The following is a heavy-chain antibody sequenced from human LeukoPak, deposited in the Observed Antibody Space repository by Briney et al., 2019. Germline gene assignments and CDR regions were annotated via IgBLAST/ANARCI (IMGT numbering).Heavy chain of an antibody. Sequence: PGGSLRLSCAASGFTVSSNYMSWVRQAPGKGLEGVSVIYSGGSTYYADSVKGRFTISRDNSKNTLYLQMNSLRAEDTAVYYCARDGSYGGNRTFDYWGQGTLVTVSS. D-gene: IGHD4-23*01. CDR3: ARDGSYGGNRTFDY. J-gene: IGHJ4*02. CDR2: IYSGGST. V-gene: IGHV3-66*02. CDR1: GFTVSSNY.